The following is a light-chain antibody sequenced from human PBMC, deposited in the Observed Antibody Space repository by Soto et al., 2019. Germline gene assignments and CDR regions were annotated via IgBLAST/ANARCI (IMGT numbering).Light chain of an antibody. J-gene: IGLJ3*02. Sequence: QSVLTQPASVSGSPGQSITISCTGTSSDVGGYNYVSWYQQHPGKAPKLMIYDVSNRPSGVSNRFSGSKSGNTASLTISGLQAEDEADYYCSSYTSSSTWFGGGTKVTVL. CDR3: SSYTSSSTW. V-gene: IGLV2-14*01. CDR2: DVS. CDR1: SSDVGGYNY.